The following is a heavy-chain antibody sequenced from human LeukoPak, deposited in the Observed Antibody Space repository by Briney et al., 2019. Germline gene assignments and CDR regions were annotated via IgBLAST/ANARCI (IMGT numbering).Heavy chain of an antibody. CDR2: IRSKAYGGTT. CDR3: TRRYNYDSSGYYYVGDAFDI. D-gene: IGHD3-22*01. CDR1: GFTFGDYV. V-gene: IGHV3-49*04. Sequence: GGSLRLSCTASGFTFGDYVMSWVRQAPGKGLEWVGFIRSKAYGGTTKNAASVKGRFTISRDDSRSIAYLQMNSLKTEDTAVYYCTRRYNYDSSGYYYVGDAFDIWGQGTMVTVSS. J-gene: IGHJ3*02.